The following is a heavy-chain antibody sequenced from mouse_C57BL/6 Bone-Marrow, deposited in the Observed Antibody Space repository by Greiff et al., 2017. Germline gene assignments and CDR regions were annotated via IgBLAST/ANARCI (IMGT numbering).Heavy chain of an antibody. CDR3: TSPLYYSKRYFDV. D-gene: IGHD2-5*01. CDR2: IRNKANNHAT. J-gene: IGHJ1*03. Sequence: EVKLMESGGGLVQPGGSMKLSCAASGFTFSDAWMDWVRQSPEKGLEWVAEIRNKANNHATYYAESVKGRFTISRDDSKSSVYLQMNSLRAEDTGIYYCTSPLYYSKRYFDVWGTGTTVTVSS. CDR1: GFTFSDAW. V-gene: IGHV6-6*01.